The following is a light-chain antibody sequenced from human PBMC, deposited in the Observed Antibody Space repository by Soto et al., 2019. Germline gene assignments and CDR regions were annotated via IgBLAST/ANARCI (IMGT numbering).Light chain of an antibody. CDR2: EGS. CDR3: CSYAGSLTLL. V-gene: IGLV2-23*01. Sequence: QSALTQPASVSVSPGQSITVSCTGTSSDVGKYNLVSWYQQHPGKAPKLMIYEGSKRPSGISDRFSGSKSGNTASLTISGLQAEDEADYYCCSYAGSLTLLFGGGTKLTVL. CDR1: SSDVGKYNL. J-gene: IGLJ2*01.